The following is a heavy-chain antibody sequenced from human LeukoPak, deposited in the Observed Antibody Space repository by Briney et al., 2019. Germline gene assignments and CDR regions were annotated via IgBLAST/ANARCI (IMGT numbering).Heavy chain of an antibody. CDR1: GYTFTSYG. D-gene: IGHD3-10*01. J-gene: IGHJ6*02. V-gene: IGHV1-18*01. CDR2: ISAYNGNT. Sequence: GASVKVSCKASGYTFTSYGISWVRQAPGQGLEWMGWISAYNGNTNYAQKLQGRVTMTTDTSTSTAYMELRSLRSDDTAVYYCARDDSPYYYGSGSYYRPWYYYYGMDVWGQGTTVTVSS. CDR3: ARDDSPYYYGSGSYYRPWYYYYGMDV.